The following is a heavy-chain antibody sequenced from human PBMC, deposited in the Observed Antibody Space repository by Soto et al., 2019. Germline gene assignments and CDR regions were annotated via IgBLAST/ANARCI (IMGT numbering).Heavy chain of an antibody. CDR2: IIPVLGVT. Sequence: QVQLVQSGAEVKKPGSSVKVSCQASGSTFSSYTVSWLRQAPGQGLEWMGRIIPVLGVTNYAPKFKGRVTITADKSKTTVYMELSSLRSGDTAVYYCARRRYCGADCYSKYYYGMDVWGQGTTVTVSS. D-gene: IGHD2-21*02. CDR3: ARRRYCGADCYSKYYYGMDV. V-gene: IGHV1-69*02. J-gene: IGHJ6*02. CDR1: GSTFSSYT.